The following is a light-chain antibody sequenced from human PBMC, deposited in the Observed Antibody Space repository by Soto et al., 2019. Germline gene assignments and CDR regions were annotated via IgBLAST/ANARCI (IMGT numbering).Light chain of an antibody. J-gene: IGKJ5*01. CDR3: MQGTHWQIT. Sequence: DVVMTQSPRSLHVTLGQQAYISCGSNRSLVHSDGIAYFSWFQQRPGRSPRRLIYKVYNRDSGVPDRFSGSGSGTDFALKISRVEAEDVGVYYCMQGTHWQITFGQGTRLEIK. V-gene: IGKV2-30*02. CDR1: RSLVHSDGIAY. CDR2: KVY.